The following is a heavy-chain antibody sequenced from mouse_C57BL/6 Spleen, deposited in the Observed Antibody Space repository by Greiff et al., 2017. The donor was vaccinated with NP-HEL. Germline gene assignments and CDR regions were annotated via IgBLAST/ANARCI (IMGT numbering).Heavy chain of an antibody. J-gene: IGHJ3*01. CDR3: ARRGSSGWAY. CDR1: GYAFTNYL. V-gene: IGHV1-54*01. D-gene: IGHD3-2*02. CDR2: INPGSGGT. Sequence: QVQLKESGAELVRPGTSVKVSCTASGYAFTNYLIEWVKQRPGQGLEWIGVINPGSGGTNYNEKFKGKATLTADKSSSTAYMQLSSLTSEDSAVYFCARRGSSGWAYWGQGTLVTVSA.